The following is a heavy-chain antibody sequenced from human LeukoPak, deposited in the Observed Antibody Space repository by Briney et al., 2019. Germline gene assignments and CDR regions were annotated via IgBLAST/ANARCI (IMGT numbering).Heavy chain of an antibody. Sequence: SETLSLTCTVSGGSISSYYWSWIRQPPGKGLEWIGYIYYSGSTNYIPSLKSRVTISIDTSRNQFSLKLNSVTAADTAVYYRARDITFGAFDIWGQGTMVTVSS. CDR2: IYYSGST. V-gene: IGHV4-59*01. D-gene: IGHD3-16*01. J-gene: IGHJ3*02. CDR1: GGSISSYY. CDR3: ARDITFGAFDI.